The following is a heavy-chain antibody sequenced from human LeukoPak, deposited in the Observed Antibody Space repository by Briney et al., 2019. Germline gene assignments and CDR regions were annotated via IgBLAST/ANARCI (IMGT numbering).Heavy chain of an antibody. CDR2: ISSSGSTI. D-gene: IGHD3-10*02. Sequence: GGSLRLSWAASGFTFSSYEMNWVRQAPGKGLEWVSYISSSGSTIYYADSVKGRFTISRDNAKNSLCLQMNSLRAEDTAVYYCAELGITMIGGVWGKGTTVTISS. V-gene: IGHV3-48*03. J-gene: IGHJ6*04. CDR3: AELGITMIGGV. CDR1: GFTFSSYE.